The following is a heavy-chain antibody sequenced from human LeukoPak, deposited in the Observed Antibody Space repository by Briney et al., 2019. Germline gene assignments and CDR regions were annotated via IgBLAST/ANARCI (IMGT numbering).Heavy chain of an antibody. J-gene: IGHJ4*02. Sequence: PGGALRLSCAASGFTFRNCAMSWVRQAPGKGVEGVSAISGSGENKYYADSVKGRFTISRDNSKNTLYLQMNSLRVEDTAVYYCATSRAVSYWGQGTLVTVSS. CDR1: GFTFRNCA. CDR3: ATSRAVSY. V-gene: IGHV3-23*01. CDR2: ISGSGENK.